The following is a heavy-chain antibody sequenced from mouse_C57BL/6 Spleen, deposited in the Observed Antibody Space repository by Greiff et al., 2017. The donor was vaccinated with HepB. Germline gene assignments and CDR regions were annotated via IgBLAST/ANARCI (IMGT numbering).Heavy chain of an antibody. V-gene: IGHV1-26*01. Sequence: VQLQQSGPELVKPGASVKISCKASGYTFTDYYMNWVKQSHGKSLEWIGDINPNNGGTSYNQKFKGKATVTVDKSSSTAYMELRSLTSEDSAVYYCARSFITTVVAVYYAMDYWGQGTSVTVSS. J-gene: IGHJ4*01. CDR2: INPNNGGT. CDR1: GYTFTDYY. CDR3: ARSFITTVVAVYYAMDY. D-gene: IGHD1-1*01.